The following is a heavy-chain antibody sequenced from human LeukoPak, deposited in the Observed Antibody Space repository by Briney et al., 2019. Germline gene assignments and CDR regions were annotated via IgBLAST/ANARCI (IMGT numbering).Heavy chain of an antibody. V-gene: IGHV3-48*03. CDR1: GFTFSNFV. J-gene: IGHJ5*02. CDR3: ARRHYYGSGKQFDP. D-gene: IGHD3-10*01. CDR2: ISSSDTPK. Sequence: GGSLRLSCAASGFTFSNFVMNWVRQAPGKGLEWVSFISSSDTPKNYADSVKGRFTISRDNAKNSLYLQMNSLRTEDTALYYCARRHYYGSGKQFDPWGQGTLVTVSS.